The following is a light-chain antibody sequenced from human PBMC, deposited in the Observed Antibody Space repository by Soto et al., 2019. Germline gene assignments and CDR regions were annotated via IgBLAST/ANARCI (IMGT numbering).Light chain of an antibody. V-gene: IGLV2-8*01. CDR2: EVS. J-gene: IGLJ3*02. Sequence: QSALTQPPSASGSPGQSVTISCTGTSSDIGGYNYVSWYQHHPGKAPKVMIYEVSKRPSGVPDRLSGSKSGNTASLTVSGLQPEDEADYYCSSYAGSNNLGVFGGGTKVTVL. CDR1: SSDIGGYNY. CDR3: SSYAGSNNLGV.